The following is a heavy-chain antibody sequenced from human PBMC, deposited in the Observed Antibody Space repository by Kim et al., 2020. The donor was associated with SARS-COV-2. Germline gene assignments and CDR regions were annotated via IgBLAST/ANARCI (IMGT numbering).Heavy chain of an antibody. CDR2: IYYSGST. Sequence: SETLSLTCTVSGGSISSSSYYWGWIRQPPGKGLEWIGSIYYSGSTYYNPSLKSRVTISVDTSKNQFSLKLSSVTAADTAVYYCARYRGTARRDYWGQGTLVTVSS. D-gene: IGHD6-6*01. CDR1: GGSISSSSYY. J-gene: IGHJ4*02. V-gene: IGHV4-39*01. CDR3: ARYRGTARRDY.